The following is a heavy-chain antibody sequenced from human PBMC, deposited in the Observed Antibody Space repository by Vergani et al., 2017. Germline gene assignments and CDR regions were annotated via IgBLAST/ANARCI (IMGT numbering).Heavy chain of an antibody. CDR1: GFTFSDYY. CDR2: ISSSGSTI. D-gene: IGHD3-22*01. Sequence: QVQLVESGGGLVKPGGSLRLSCAASGFTFSDYYMSCIRQAPGKGLEWVSYISSSGSTIYYVDSVKGRFTISRDNAKNSLYLQMNSLRAEDTAVYYCARDWPGYYDSSGYLDAFDIWGQGTMVTVSS. CDR3: ARDWPGYYDSSGYLDAFDI. V-gene: IGHV3-11*01. J-gene: IGHJ3*02.